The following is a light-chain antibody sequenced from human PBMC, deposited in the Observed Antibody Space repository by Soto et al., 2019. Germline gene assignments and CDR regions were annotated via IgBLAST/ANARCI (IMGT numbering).Light chain of an antibody. CDR2: EGS. CDR3: CSDAGSSTHVG. CDR1: SSDVGSYNL. V-gene: IGLV2-23*01. Sequence: QSVLTQPASVSGSPGQSITISCTGTSSDVGSYNLVSWYQQHPGKAPKLMIYEGSKRPSGVSNRFSGSKSGNTASLTIAGRQAEDEADYYCCSDAGSSTHVGLGGGTKRTVL. J-gene: IGLJ2*01.